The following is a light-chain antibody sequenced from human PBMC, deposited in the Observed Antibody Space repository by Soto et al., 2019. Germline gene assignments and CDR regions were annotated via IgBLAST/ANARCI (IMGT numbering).Light chain of an antibody. CDR3: QQYGSSPGT. Sequence: EIVLTQSPGTLSLSPGEIATLSCIASQSVSSNYLAWYQQKPGQAPRLLIYGASSRATGIPDRFSGSGSGTDFTLTISRLEPEDFAVYYCQQYGSSPGTFGQGTKVDI. J-gene: IGKJ1*01. CDR2: GAS. V-gene: IGKV3-20*01. CDR1: QSVSSNY.